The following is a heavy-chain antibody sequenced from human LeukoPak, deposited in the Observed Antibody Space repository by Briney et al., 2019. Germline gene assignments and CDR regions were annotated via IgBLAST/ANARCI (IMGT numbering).Heavy chain of an antibody. J-gene: IGHJ6*02. CDR2: INRDGSER. CDR3: ARRNAMDV. Sequence: GGSLGLSCSASGFTFSSYAMIWVRQAPGKGLEWVANINRDGSERYYVDSVKGRFTISRDDAKSSLYLQMNSLRAEDTAVYYCARRNAMDVWGQGTTVIVFS. V-gene: IGHV3-7*03. CDR1: GFTFSSYA.